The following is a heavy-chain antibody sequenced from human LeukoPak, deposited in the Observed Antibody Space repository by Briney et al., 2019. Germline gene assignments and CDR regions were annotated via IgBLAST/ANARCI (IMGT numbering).Heavy chain of an antibody. CDR3: ARDRDGESDHDY. D-gene: IGHD3-10*01. J-gene: IGHJ4*02. Sequence: ASVKVSCKASGYIFTDYYMHWVRQAPGQGLEWMRWINPNSGGTNYAQKFQGRVTMTRDTSNSTAYMELRRLRSDDTAVYYCARDRDGESDHDYWGQGTLVTVSS. CDR1: GYIFTDYY. CDR2: INPNSGGT. V-gene: IGHV1-2*02.